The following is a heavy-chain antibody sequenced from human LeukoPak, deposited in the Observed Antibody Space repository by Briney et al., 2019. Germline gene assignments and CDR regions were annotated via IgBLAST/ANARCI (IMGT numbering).Heavy chain of an antibody. J-gene: IGHJ4*02. V-gene: IGHV3-43*02. Sequence: PGGSLRLSCAASGFTFDDYAMHWVRQAPGKGLEWVSLISGDGGSTYYADSVKGRFTISRDNSKNSLYLQMNSLRTEDTALYYCAKDTTYARRGHYGSGSYYSGYFDYWGQGTLVTVSS. D-gene: IGHD3-10*01. CDR2: ISGDGGST. CDR1: GFTFDDYA. CDR3: AKDTTYARRGHYGSGSYYSGYFDY.